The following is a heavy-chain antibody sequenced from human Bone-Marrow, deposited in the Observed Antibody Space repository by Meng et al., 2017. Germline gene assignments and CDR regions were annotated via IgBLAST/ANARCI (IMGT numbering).Heavy chain of an antibody. D-gene: IGHD2-21*02. V-gene: IGHV3-23*01. CDR1: GFTFSDHY. Sequence: GESLKISCAASGFTFSDHYMDWVRQAPGKGLEWVSTISGSGDSTYYADSVKGQFTISRDNSKNQLFLQMNSLRAEDTAVYYCATRGDHGVHYFDYWGQGTLVTVSS. CDR2: ISGSGDST. CDR3: ATRGDHGVHYFDY. J-gene: IGHJ4*02.